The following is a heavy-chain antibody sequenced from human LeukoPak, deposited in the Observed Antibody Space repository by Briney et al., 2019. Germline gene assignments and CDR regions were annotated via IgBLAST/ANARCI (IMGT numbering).Heavy chain of an antibody. Sequence: KPSETLSLTCSESGDSVSRSDSYWDWIRQPPGKGLEWIGTIYYSGRTYYSPSLKSRVTMSVDPSNNQFSLNLRSVTAADTALYYCARRRYYDGSGYLEWGQGTLLSVSS. J-gene: IGHJ1*01. CDR2: IYYSGRT. CDR1: GDSVSRSDSY. CDR3: ARRRYYDGSGYLE. V-gene: IGHV4-39*01. D-gene: IGHD3-22*01.